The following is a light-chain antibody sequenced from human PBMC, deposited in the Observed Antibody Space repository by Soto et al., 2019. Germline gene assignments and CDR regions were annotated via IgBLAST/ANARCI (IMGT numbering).Light chain of an antibody. J-gene: IGLJ1*01. Sequence: QSVLTQPPSASGSPGQSVTISCTGTSSDVGGYNYVSWYQQHPGKAPKRMIYEVNKLPSGVPDRFSGSRSGNTASLTVSGLQAEDEADYYCSSYAGSSNVFGTGTKVTVL. CDR2: EVN. CDR3: SSYAGSSNV. CDR1: SSDVGGYNY. V-gene: IGLV2-8*01.